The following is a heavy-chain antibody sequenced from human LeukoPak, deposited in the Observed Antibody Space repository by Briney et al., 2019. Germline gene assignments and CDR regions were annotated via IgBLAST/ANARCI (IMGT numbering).Heavy chain of an antibody. CDR1: GFTFSKFW. Sequence: PGGSLRLSCATSGFTFSKFWMHWVRQAPGRGLAWVSRINPEETTTNYADSVKGRFTISRDNAKNTLYLQMDSLRAEDTAVYCCARGGLEPFDVWGQGTLVTVSS. CDR2: INPEETTT. CDR3: ARGGLEPFDV. J-gene: IGHJ3*01. D-gene: IGHD1-1*01. V-gene: IGHV3-74*01.